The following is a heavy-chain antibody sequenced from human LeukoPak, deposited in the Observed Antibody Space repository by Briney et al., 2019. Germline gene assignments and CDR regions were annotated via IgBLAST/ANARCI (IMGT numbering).Heavy chain of an antibody. Sequence: QTGGSLRLSCAASGFTFSSYGMSWVRQGPGKGLVWVSRIKSDGSSTTYADSVKGRFTISRDNAKNTLYLQMNSLRAEDTAVYYCARRSAARDAFDIWGQGTMVTVSS. CDR1: GFTFSSYG. CDR2: IKSDGSST. CDR3: ARRSAARDAFDI. V-gene: IGHV3-74*03. J-gene: IGHJ3*02. D-gene: IGHD6-6*01.